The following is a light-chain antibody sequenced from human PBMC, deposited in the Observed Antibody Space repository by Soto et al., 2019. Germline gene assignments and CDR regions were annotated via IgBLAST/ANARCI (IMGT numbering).Light chain of an antibody. J-gene: IGKJ4*01. CDR3: HQYYSSPTT. Sequence: EIVLTQSPGTLSVSPGERATVSCRASQTVSSGFLAWYQRKVGQAPRLLIYGASTRATGIPDRFSGSGSGTDFTLTIDRLEPEDFAVYYCHQYYSSPTTFGGGTKVEIK. V-gene: IGKV3-20*01. CDR1: QTVSSGF. CDR2: GAS.